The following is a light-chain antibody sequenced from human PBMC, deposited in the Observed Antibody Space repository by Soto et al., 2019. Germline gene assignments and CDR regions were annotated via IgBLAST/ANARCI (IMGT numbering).Light chain of an antibody. CDR1: SNDLGGYNY. CDR3: SSYGGSDNLI. Sequence: QSVLTQPPSASGSPGQSVTISCTRSSNDLGGYNYVSWYQHHPGKAPKLIIYEVRERPSGVPDRFSGSKSGNTASLTVSGLQAEDEADYYCSSYGGSDNLIFGGGTKLTVL. J-gene: IGLJ2*01. V-gene: IGLV2-8*01. CDR2: EVR.